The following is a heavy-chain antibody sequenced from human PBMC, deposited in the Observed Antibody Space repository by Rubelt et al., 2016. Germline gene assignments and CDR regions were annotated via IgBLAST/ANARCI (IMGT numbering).Heavy chain of an antibody. CDR2: INPNSGGT. V-gene: IGHV1-2*02. Sequence: GQGLEWMGWINPNSGGTNYAQKFQGRVTMTRDTSISTAYMELSRLRSDDTAVYYCARGGGITMVRGALGYWGQGTLVTVSS. J-gene: IGHJ4*02. D-gene: IGHD3-10*01. CDR3: ARGGGITMVRGALGY.